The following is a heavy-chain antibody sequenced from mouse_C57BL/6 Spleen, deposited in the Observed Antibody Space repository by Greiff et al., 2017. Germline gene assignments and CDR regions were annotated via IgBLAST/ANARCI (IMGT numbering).Heavy chain of an antibody. CDR1: GYAFSSSW. V-gene: IGHV1-82*01. J-gene: IGHJ4*01. Sequence: QVQLQQSGPELVKPGASVKISCKASGYAFSSSWMNWVKQRPGKGLEWIGRIYPGDGDTNYNGKFKGKATLTVDKSSSTAYMQLSSLKSEDSAVYFCARLDYYGSSSSAMDYWGQGTSVTVSS. D-gene: IGHD1-1*01. CDR2: IYPGDGDT. CDR3: ARLDYYGSSSSAMDY.